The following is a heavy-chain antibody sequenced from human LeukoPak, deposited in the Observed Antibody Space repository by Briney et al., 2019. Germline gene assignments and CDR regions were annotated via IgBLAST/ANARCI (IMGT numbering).Heavy chain of an antibody. CDR1: GFTFSSYA. J-gene: IGHJ4*02. Sequence: PGGSLRLSCAASGFTFSSYAMSWVRQAPGKGLEWVSAISGSGGSTYCADSVKGRFTISRDNSKNTLYLQMNSLRAEDTAVYYCAKTPQRITGTTFDYWGQGTLVTVSS. CDR2: ISGSGGST. D-gene: IGHD1-7*01. V-gene: IGHV3-23*01. CDR3: AKTPQRITGTTFDY.